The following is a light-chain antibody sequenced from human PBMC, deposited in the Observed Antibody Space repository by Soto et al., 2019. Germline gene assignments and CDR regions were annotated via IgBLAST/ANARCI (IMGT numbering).Light chain of an antibody. Sequence: DIQLTQSPSSLSASVGDRVIITCRASQSINTFLNWYQHKPGNAPRLLIYAASNLQGGVPSRFSGSGSGTDFTLTIGSLLPEDFATYYCQQSYNTFPIFGGGTKVEIK. CDR3: QQSYNTFPI. J-gene: IGKJ4*01. CDR2: AAS. V-gene: IGKV1-39*01. CDR1: QSINTF.